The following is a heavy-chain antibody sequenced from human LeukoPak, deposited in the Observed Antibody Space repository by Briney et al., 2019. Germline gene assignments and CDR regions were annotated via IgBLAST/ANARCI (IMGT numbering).Heavy chain of an antibody. CDR3: AVLEGYYSGSGSYY. V-gene: IGHV4-4*02. CDR2: VSHSGST. J-gene: IGHJ4*02. CDR1: GGSMSNNNW. D-gene: IGHD3-10*01. Sequence: SGTLSLTCAVSGGSMSNNNWWNWVRQPPGKGLEWIGDVSHSGSTNYNPSLKSRVTISLDKSKNQFSLNLTSVTAADTAVYYCAVLEGYYSGSGSYYWGQGTLVTVSS.